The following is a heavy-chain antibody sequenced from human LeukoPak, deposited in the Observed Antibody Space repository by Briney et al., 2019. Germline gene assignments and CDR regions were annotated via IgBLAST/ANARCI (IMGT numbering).Heavy chain of an antibody. V-gene: IGHV3-15*01. CDR2: IKSKTDGGTT. CDR3: TTERGGGAYYYDSSALLTDAFDI. D-gene: IGHD3-22*01. J-gene: IGHJ3*02. Sequence: PGGSLRLSCAASGSTFSNAWMSWVRQAPGKGLEWVGRIKSKTDGGTTDYAAPVKRRFTISRDDSKNTLYLQMNSLKTEDTAVYYCTTERGGGAYYYDSSALLTDAFDIWGQGTMVTVSS. CDR1: GSTFSNAW.